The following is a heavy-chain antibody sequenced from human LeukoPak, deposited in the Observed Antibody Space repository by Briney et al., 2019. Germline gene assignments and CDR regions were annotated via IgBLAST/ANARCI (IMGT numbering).Heavy chain of an antibody. V-gene: IGHV4-34*01. CDR3: ARRAYYYGSGSYFRPSYFDY. CDR2: INHSGST. J-gene: IGHJ4*01. Sequence: GSLRLSCAASGFTFSSYWMSWVRQPPGKGLEWIGEINHSGSTNYNPSLKSRVTISVDTSKNQFSLKLSSVTAADTAVYYCARRAYYYGSGSYFRPSYFDYWGQGTLVTVSS. CDR1: GFTFSSYW. D-gene: IGHD3-10*01.